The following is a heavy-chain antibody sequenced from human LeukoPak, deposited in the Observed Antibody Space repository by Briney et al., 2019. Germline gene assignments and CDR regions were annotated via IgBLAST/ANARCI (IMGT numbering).Heavy chain of an antibody. J-gene: IGHJ4*02. Sequence: TXAVXGGSLYGYFWSWIRQPPGKGLEWIGEINHSGSTNYNPSLKSRVTISVDTSKKHFSLKLRSMTAAEPAGYYCASGGDYPRFFDYWGQGTLVTVSS. CDR3: ASGGDYPRFFDY. CDR2: INHSGST. D-gene: IGHD4-17*01. CDR1: GGSLYGYF. V-gene: IGHV4-34*01.